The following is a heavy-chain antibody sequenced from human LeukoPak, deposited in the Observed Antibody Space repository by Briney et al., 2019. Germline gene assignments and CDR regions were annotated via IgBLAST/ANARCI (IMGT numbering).Heavy chain of an antibody. CDR2: LSHDENNK. J-gene: IGHJ3*01. CDR1: GFTFSAYV. CDR3: ARVVAVVVTGIFDV. Sequence: GGSLRLSCSASGFTFSAYVMHWIRQAPGKGLEWLALLSHDENNKSYADSVKGRFTVSRDNDKNSMYLQMNRLKDEDTAMYYCARVVAVVVTGIFDVWGQGTMVAVSS. V-gene: IGHV3-30*04. D-gene: IGHD2-15*01.